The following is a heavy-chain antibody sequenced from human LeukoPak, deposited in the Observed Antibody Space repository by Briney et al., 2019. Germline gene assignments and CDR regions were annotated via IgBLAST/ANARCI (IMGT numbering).Heavy chain of an antibody. V-gene: IGHV3-21*01. CDR1: GFTFSSYA. CDR3: ARDPAADDY. Sequence: GGSLRLSSAASGFTFSSYAMNWVRQAPGKGLEWVSSITTSGHMYYADSVKGRFTISRDNAKNSLHLQMNSLRAEDTAVYYCARDPAADDYWGQGTLVIVSS. J-gene: IGHJ4*02. CDR2: ITTSGHM. D-gene: IGHD6-13*01.